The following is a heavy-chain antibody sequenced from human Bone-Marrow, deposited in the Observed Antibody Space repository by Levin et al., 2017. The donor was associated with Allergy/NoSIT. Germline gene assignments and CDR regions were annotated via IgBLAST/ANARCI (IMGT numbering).Heavy chain of an antibody. J-gene: IGHJ4*02. Sequence: SETLSLTCAVSGASIRSGGYSWGWIRQAPGRGLQWIGYMYQNGKTFYTPSLTSRVTISGDMSGNQFFLTLTSVTAADTAVYFCASFTGTAGADYWGRGILVIVSS. V-gene: IGHV4-30-2*01. D-gene: IGHD1-1*01. CDR3: ASFTGTAGADY. CDR2: MYQNGKT. CDR1: GASIRSGGYS.